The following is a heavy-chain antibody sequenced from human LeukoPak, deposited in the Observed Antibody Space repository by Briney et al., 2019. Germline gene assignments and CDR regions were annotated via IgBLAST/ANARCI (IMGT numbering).Heavy chain of an antibody. D-gene: IGHD3-22*01. Sequence: PGGSLRLSCGASGFTFSSYTMNWVRQAPGKGLEWVSSIRSSSTYIYYADSVKGRFTISRDNAKNSLYLQMNSLRAEDTAVYYCARVAWDYYDSSGYRFDYWGQGTLVTVSS. CDR1: GFTFSSYT. CDR3: ARVAWDYYDSSGYRFDY. V-gene: IGHV3-21*01. CDR2: IRSSSTYI. J-gene: IGHJ4*02.